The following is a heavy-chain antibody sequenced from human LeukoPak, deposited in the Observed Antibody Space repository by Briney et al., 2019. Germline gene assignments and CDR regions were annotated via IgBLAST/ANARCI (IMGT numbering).Heavy chain of an antibody. J-gene: IGHJ4*02. D-gene: IGHD7-27*01. Sequence: PGRSLRLSCAASGFTFSSYAMSWVRQAPGKGLEWVSAISGSGGSTYYADSVKGRFTISRENSKNTLYLQMNSLRAEDTAVYYCAKSAFLGTSLDYWGQGTLVTVSS. V-gene: IGHV3-23*01. CDR2: ISGSGGST. CDR1: GFTFSSYA. CDR3: AKSAFLGTSLDY.